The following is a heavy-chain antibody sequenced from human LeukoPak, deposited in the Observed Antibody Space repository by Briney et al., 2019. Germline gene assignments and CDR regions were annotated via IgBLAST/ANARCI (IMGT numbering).Heavy chain of an antibody. J-gene: IGHJ5*02. CDR3: ARHNQRWATMLRGVITS. Sequence: PGGSLRLSCAASGFTFSSYGMHWVRQAPGKGLEWVAVISYDGSNKYYADSVKGRFTISRDNSKNTLYLQTNSLRAEDTAVYYCARHNQRWATMLRGVITSWGQGTLVTVSS. D-gene: IGHD3-10*01. CDR2: ISYDGSNK. V-gene: IGHV3-30*03. CDR1: GFTFSSYG.